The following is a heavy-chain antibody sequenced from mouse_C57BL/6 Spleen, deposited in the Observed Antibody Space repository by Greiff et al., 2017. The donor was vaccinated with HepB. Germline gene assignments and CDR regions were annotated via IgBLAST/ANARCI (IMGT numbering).Heavy chain of an antibody. D-gene: IGHD2-12*01. J-gene: IGHJ4*01. V-gene: IGHV1-62-2*01. CDR1: GYTFTEYT. CDR3: ARHEGYPFTTNENAMDY. CDR2: FYPGSGSI. Sequence: QVQLQQSGAELVKPGASVKLSCKASGYTFTEYTIHWVKQRSGQGLEWIGWFYPGSGSIKYNEKFKDKATLTADKSSSTVYMELSRLTSEDSAVYFCARHEGYPFTTNENAMDYWGQGTSVTVSS.